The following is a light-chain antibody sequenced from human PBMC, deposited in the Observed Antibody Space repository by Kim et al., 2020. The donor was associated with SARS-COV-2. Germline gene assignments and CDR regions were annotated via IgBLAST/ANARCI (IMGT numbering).Light chain of an antibody. CDR1: SSDVGSYNH. CDR3: CSYTSSNTYM. Sequence: GQSITISGTGTSSDVGSYNHVSWYQQHPGKAPKLMIYEVSKWPSGISDRFSGSKSGNTASLTISGLQAEDEADYYCCSYTSSNTYMFGGGTKLTVL. CDR2: EVS. V-gene: IGLV2-23*02. J-gene: IGLJ3*02.